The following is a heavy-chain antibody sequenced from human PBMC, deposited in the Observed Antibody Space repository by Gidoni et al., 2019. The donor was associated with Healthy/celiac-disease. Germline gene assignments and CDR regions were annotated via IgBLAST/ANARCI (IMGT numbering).Heavy chain of an antibody. J-gene: IGHJ6*02. CDR1: GGTFSSYA. D-gene: IGHD3-10*01. Sequence: QVQLVQSGAEVKKPGSSVKVSCKVSGGTFSSYAISWVRQAPGQGLEWLGGIIPIFGTANYAQKFQGRVTITADESTSTAYMELSSLRSEDTAVYYCARDRWFRELLSDRYYYYYGMDVWGQGTTVTVSS. V-gene: IGHV1-69*01. CDR2: IIPIFGTA. CDR3: ARDRWFRELLSDRYYYYYGMDV.